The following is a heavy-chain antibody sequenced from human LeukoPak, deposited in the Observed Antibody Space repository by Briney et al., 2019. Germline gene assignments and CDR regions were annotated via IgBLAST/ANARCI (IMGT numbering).Heavy chain of an antibody. Sequence: SETLSLTCAVYGGSFGGYYWSWIRQPPGKGLEWIGEINHSGSTNYNPSLKSRVTISVDTSKNQFSLKLSSVTAADTAVYYCARDGEWLAQDYWGQGTLVTVSS. D-gene: IGHD6-19*01. CDR2: INHSGST. CDR1: GGSFGGYY. V-gene: IGHV4-34*01. CDR3: ARDGEWLAQDY. J-gene: IGHJ4*02.